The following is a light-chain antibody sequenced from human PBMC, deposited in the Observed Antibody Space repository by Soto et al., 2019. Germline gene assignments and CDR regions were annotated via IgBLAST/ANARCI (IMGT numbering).Light chain of an antibody. CDR3: SSYTTNNSPHV. CDR2: EVS. Sequence: QSVLTQPAAVSGSPGQSITISCTGTSGDVGGFNYVSWYQQYPGKAPKLIIYEVSNRPSGVSSRFSGSKSGNTASLIISGLQAEDEADYYCSSYTTNNSPHVFGAGTKVTVL. J-gene: IGLJ1*01. CDR1: SGDVGGFNY. V-gene: IGLV2-14*01.